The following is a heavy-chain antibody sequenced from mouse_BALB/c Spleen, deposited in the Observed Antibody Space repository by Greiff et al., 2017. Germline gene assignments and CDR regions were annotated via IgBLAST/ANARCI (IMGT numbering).Heavy chain of an antibody. Sequence: DVHLVESGPGLVKPSQSLSLTCTVTGYSITSDYAWNWIRQFPGNKLEWMGYISYSGSTSYNPSLKSRISITRDTSKNQFFLQLNSVTTEDTATYYGARARLEGDAMDDWGQGTSVTGSS. CDR2: ISYSGST. V-gene: IGHV3-2*02. CDR1: GYSITSDYA. CDR3: ARARLEGDAMDD. J-gene: IGHJ4*01. D-gene: IGHD4-1*01.